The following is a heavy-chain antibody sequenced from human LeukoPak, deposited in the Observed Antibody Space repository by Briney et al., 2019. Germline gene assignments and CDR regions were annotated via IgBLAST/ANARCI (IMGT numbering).Heavy chain of an antibody. Sequence: GGSLRLSCVQPLATPLATRPRAGRQAPGKGLEWVAVIWSDATNEYYADSVKGRFTISRDNFKNTLSLQMNSLRAEDTAVYYCASDDSSGFDLYSSFEHWGQGSLVTVSS. CDR1: ATPLATRP. CDR3: ASDDSSGFDLYSSFEH. V-gene: IGHV3-33*08. CDR2: IWSDATNE. D-gene: IGHD3-22*01. J-gene: IGHJ1*01.